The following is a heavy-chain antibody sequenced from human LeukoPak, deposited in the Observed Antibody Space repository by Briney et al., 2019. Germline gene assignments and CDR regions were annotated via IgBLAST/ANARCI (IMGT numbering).Heavy chain of an antibody. CDR3: ARLDAFDI. V-gene: IGHV1-69*05. J-gene: IGHJ3*02. CDR1: GGTFSSYA. Sequence: SVKVSCKASGGTFSSYAISWVRQAPGQGLEWMGGIIPIFGTANYAQKFQDRVTITTDESTSTAYMDLLRSEDAAVYYCARLDAFDIWGQGTMVTVSS. CDR2: IIPIFGTA.